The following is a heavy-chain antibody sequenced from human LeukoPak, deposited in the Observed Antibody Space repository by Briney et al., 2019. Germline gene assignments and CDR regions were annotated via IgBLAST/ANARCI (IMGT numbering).Heavy chain of an antibody. CDR1: GFTFSSYS. J-gene: IGHJ4*02. CDR3: ARDMFEAIFGVVTFSVGY. D-gene: IGHD3-3*01. V-gene: IGHV3-48*01. Sequence: PGGSLRLSCAASGFTFSSYSMNWVRQAPGKGLEWVSYISSSSSTIYYADSVKGRFTISRDNAKNSLYLQMNSLRAEDTAVYYCARDMFEAIFGVVTFSVGYWGQGTLVTVSS. CDR2: ISSSSSTI.